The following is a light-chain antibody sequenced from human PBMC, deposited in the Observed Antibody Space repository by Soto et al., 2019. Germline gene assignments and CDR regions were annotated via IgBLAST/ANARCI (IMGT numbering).Light chain of an antibody. CDR2: GAS. V-gene: IGKV3-15*01. J-gene: IGKJ1*01. Sequence: EIVMTQSPATLSVSPWERATLSCRASQTVIRNLAWYQQKPGQTPRLLIFGASTRATGIPARFSGSGSGTEFTLTISSLQPEDFAVYYCQQYAVWPPQTFGQGTKVDIK. CDR1: QTVIRN. CDR3: QQYAVWPPQT.